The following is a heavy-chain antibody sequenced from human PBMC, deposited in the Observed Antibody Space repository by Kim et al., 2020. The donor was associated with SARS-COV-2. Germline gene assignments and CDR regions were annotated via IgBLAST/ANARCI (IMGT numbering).Heavy chain of an antibody. V-gene: IGHV3-23*01. Sequence: SCSGLGTHYAASVSARFTIARDNSKSTLFLQMSSLRVEDTAVYYCEASDFWGQGALVTVSS. J-gene: IGHJ4*02. CDR2: SCSGLGT. CDR3: EASDF.